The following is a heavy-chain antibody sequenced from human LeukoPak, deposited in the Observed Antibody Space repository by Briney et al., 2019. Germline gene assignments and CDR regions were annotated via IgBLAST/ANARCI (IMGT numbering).Heavy chain of an antibody. J-gene: IGHJ4*02. D-gene: IGHD2-2*02. CDR3: ARDWSRWYQLLYF. Sequence: GASVKVSCKASGYTFTAYYMHWVRQAPGQGLEWMGWINPNSGGTNYAQKFQGRVTMTRDTSISTAYMELSRLRSDDTAVYYCARDWSRWYQLLYFWGQGTLVTVSS. V-gene: IGHV1-2*02. CDR2: INPNSGGT. CDR1: GYTFTAYY.